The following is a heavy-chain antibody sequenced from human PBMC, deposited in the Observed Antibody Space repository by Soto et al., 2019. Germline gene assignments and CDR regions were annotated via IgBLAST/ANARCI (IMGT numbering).Heavy chain of an antibody. J-gene: IGHJ4*02. CDR2: IYYSGST. D-gene: IGHD1-26*01. CDR3: ARVSGGTLDY. CDR1: GDSITSNSYF. Sequence: SETQSLTCTVSGDSITSNSYFWAWIRQPPGKGLEWIGYIYYSGSTYYNPSLKSRVTISVDTSKNQFSLKLSSVTAADTAVYYCARVSGGTLDYWGQGTLVNVSS. V-gene: IGHV4-30-4*08.